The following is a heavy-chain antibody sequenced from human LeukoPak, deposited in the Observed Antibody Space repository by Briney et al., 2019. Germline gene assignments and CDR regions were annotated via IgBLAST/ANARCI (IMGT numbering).Heavy chain of an antibody. Sequence: GASVKVSCKTSGYTFSYYFMQWARQAPGQGLEWMGRVNAKTGGTHYSEKFLDRVTMTSDTSISTVYMELRRLRSDDTAVYYCARDKYRPDYYGMDVWGQGTTVTVSS. J-gene: IGHJ6*02. CDR1: GYTFSYYF. CDR2: VNAKTGGT. D-gene: IGHD2/OR15-2a*01. V-gene: IGHV1-2*06. CDR3: ARDKYRPDYYGMDV.